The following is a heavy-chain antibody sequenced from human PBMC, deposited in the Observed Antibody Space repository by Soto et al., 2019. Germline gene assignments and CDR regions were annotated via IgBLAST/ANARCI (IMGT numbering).Heavy chain of an antibody. Sequence: QVQLQESGPGLVKPSGTLSLTCAVSGGSISSPNWWSWVRQPPGKGLEWIGEMYHSGSTKYNPSLGXGXXIAVDKSKNQCSLKLSSVTAADTAVYYCARAHGTYGYGMDVWGQGTTVTVSS. CDR3: ARAHGTYGYGMDV. CDR1: GGSISSPNW. J-gene: IGHJ6*02. D-gene: IGHD4-17*01. V-gene: IGHV4-4*02. CDR2: MYHSGST.